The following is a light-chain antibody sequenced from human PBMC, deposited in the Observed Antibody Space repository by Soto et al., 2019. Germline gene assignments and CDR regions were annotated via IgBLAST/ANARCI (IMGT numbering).Light chain of an antibody. V-gene: IGLV2-11*01. Sequence: QSALTQPRSVSGSPGQSVTISCTGTSSDVGGYNYVSWYQQHPGKAPKLMIYDVSKRPSGVPDRFSGSKSGNTASLTIPGLQAEDEADYYCCSYAGSPSYVFGTGTKLTVL. CDR3: CSYAGSPSYV. CDR1: SSDVGGYNY. J-gene: IGLJ1*01. CDR2: DVS.